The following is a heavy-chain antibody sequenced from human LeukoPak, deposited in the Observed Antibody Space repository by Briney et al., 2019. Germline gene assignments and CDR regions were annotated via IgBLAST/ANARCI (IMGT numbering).Heavy chain of an antibody. CDR2: IYYSGST. CDR1: GGSISSYY. D-gene: IGHD2-2*01. CDR3: ARHNNPGYCSSTSCYAWASYYYYGMDV. Sequence: SETLSLTCTVSGGSISSYYWSWIRQPPWKGLEWIGYIYYSGSTNYNPSLKSRVTISVDTSKNQFSLKLSSVTAADTAVYYCARHNNPGYCSSTSCYAWASYYYYGMDVWGQGTTVTVSS. J-gene: IGHJ6*02. V-gene: IGHV4-59*08.